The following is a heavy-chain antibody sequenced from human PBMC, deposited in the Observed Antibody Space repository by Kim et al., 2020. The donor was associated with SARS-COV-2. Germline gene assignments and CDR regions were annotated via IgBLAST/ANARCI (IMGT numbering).Heavy chain of an antibody. CDR1: GGSFSGYY. CDR3: ARSPSKVALGYCSGGSCYSRLGSWFDP. CDR2: INHSGST. V-gene: IGHV4-34*01. Sequence: SETLSLTCAVYGGSFSGYYWSWIRQPPGKGLEWIGEINHSGSTNYNPSLKSRVTISVDTSKNQFSLKLSSVTAADTAVYYCARSPSKVALGYCSGGSCYSRLGSWFDPWGQGTLVTVSS. D-gene: IGHD2-15*01. J-gene: IGHJ5*02.